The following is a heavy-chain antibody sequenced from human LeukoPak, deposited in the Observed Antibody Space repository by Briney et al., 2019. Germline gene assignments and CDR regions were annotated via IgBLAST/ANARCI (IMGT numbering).Heavy chain of an antibody. J-gene: IGHJ4*02. Sequence: ASVKVSCKASRYTFTGYYMHWVRQAPGQGLEWMGWINPNSGVTNYAQKFQGRVTMTRDTSISTAYMELTSLRSDDTAVYYCARGRLVGASRGSLFDYWGQGTLVTVSS. D-gene: IGHD1-26*01. V-gene: IGHV1-2*02. CDR3: ARGRLVGASRGSLFDY. CDR2: INPNSGVT. CDR1: RYTFTGYY.